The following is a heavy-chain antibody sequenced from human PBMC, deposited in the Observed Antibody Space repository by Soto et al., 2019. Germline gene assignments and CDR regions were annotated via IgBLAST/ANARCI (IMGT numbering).Heavy chain of an antibody. D-gene: IGHD3-22*01. CDR2: ISYDGSNK. J-gene: IGHJ5*02. CDR3: AKDSYYYDSSGYYNWFDP. Sequence: GGSLRLSCAASGFTFSSYGMHWVRQAPGKGLEWVAVISYDGSNKYYADSVKGRFTISRDNSKNTLYLQMNSLRAEDTAVYYFAKDSYYYDSSGYYNWFDPWGQGTLVTVS. CDR1: GFTFSSYG. V-gene: IGHV3-30*18.